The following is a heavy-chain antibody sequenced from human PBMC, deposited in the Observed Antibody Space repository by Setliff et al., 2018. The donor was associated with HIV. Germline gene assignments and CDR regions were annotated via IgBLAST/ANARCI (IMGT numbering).Heavy chain of an antibody. CDR1: GYSMSGGYN. D-gene: IGHD3-10*01. CDR3: VTTDYFYGRNNFEY. J-gene: IGHJ4*02. Sequence: TLSLTCTVSGYSMSGGYNWGWIRQSPEKGLEWIGNIYHVGTTYYNPSLKSRVTLSVDPSKSQFSLKLTSVTAADTALYYCVTTDYFYGRNNFEYWGQGALVTV. V-gene: IGHV4-38-2*02. CDR2: IYHVGTT.